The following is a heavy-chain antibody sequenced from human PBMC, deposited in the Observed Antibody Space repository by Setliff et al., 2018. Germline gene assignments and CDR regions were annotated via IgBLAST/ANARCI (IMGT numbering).Heavy chain of an antibody. V-gene: IGHV3-7*01. CDR1: GLSYINDW. D-gene: IGHD3-10*01. J-gene: IGHJ4*02. CDR2: INPHGSEK. Sequence: GGSLRLSCTASGLSYINDWVSWVRQAPGKGLEWLASINPHGSEKYYADSVKGRFTISRDNAKNSLSLQMNNLRTEDTAVYYCARDLIDRGLGYWGQGTLVTVSS. CDR3: ARDLIDRGLGY.